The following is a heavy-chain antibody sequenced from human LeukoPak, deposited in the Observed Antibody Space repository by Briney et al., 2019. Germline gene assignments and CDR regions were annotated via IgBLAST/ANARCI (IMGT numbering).Heavy chain of an antibody. CDR1: GGSISSSTW. J-gene: IGHJ4*02. Sequence: SGPTLVNPSGTLSLTCAISGGSISSSTWWTWVRQPPGKGLEWIGEIYVRGNTNYNPSLESRVTISVEESKTRLSLRLESVTAADTAVYYCARGTLTTVTDSWGPGTLVTVSS. CDR2: IYVRGNT. CDR3: ARGTLTTVTDS. V-gene: IGHV4-4*02. D-gene: IGHD4-17*01.